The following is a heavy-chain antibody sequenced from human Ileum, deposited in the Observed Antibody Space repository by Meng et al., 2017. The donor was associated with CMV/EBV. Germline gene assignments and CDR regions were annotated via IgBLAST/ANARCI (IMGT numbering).Heavy chain of an antibody. V-gene: IGHV3-21*01. Sequence: GESLKISCAASEFTFSSYGMNWVRQAPGKGLEWISSISSSSSYIYYADSVKGRFTVSRDNAKNSLHLQIHSLRAEDTAVYYCARDLERGYTYGSGSYYYGMDVWGQGTRVTVSS. D-gene: IGHD5-18*01. CDR1: EFTFSSYG. CDR2: ISSSSSYI. CDR3: ARDLERGYTYGSGSYYYGMDV. J-gene: IGHJ6*02.